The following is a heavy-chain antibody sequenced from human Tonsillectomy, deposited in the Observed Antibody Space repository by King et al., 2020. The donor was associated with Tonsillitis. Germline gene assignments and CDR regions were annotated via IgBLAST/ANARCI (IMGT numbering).Heavy chain of an antibody. V-gene: IGHV3-48*01. D-gene: IGHD4-17*01. CDR3: ARDLDYGGGSGFFDP. CDR1: GVSISRYT. CDR2: IRSETGAT. J-gene: IGHJ5*02. Sequence: QLVQSGGGLVQPGGSVRLSCAASGVSISRYTMYWARQAPGKGLEWVSYIRSETGATKYADSVTGRFTISRDDAKNSLYLQMNSLRVEDTAVYYCARDLDYGGGSGFFDPWGQGTLVTVSS.